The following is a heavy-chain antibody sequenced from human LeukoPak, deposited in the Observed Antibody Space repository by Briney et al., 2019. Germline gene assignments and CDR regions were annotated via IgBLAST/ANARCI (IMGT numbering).Heavy chain of an antibody. CDR1: GFTFNSYS. CDR3: ARDFPSYQLLIYAGYYYYGMDV. CDR2: ISSSSSYI. Sequence: AGGSLRLSCAASGFTFNSYSMNWVRQAPGKGLEWVSSISSSSSYIYYADSVKGRFTIPRDNAKNSLYLQMNSLRAEDTAVYYCARDFPSYQLLIYAGYYYYGMDVWGQGTTVTVSS. V-gene: IGHV3-21*01. J-gene: IGHJ6*02. D-gene: IGHD2-2*01.